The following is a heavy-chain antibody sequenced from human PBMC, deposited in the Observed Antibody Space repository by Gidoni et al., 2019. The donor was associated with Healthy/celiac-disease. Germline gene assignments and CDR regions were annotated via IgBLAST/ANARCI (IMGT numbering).Heavy chain of an antibody. V-gene: IGHV3-48*01. CDR1: GFTFSSYS. CDR3: ARDGGYCSSTSCPLYYYYGMDV. Sequence: EVQLVESGGGLVQPGGSLRLSCAASGFTFSSYSMNWVRQAPGKGLEWVSYISSSSSTIYYADSVKGRFTISRDNAKNSLYLQMNSLRAEDTAVYYCARDGGYCSSTSCPLYYYYGMDVWGQGTTVTVSS. D-gene: IGHD2-2*01. CDR2: ISSSSSTI. J-gene: IGHJ6*02.